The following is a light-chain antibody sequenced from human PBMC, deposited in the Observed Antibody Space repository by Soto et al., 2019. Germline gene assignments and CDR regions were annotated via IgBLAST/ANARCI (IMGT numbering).Light chain of an antibody. V-gene: IGKV3-11*01. CDR3: QQHSNWPLT. CDR2: DVS. Sequence: EIVLTQSPATLSLSPGERATLSCRASQSVSSYLAWYQQKPGQAPRLLIYDVSSRATGIPARFSGSGSGTDFTLTISSLEPEDFAVYFCQQHSNWPLTFGGGTKVEIK. J-gene: IGKJ4*01. CDR1: QSVSSY.